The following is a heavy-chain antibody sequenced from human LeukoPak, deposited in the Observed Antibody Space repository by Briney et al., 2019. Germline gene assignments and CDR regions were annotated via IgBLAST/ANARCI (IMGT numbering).Heavy chain of an antibody. V-gene: IGHV3-30*04. CDR2: ISYDGSNK. Sequence: GGSLRLSCAASGFTFSSYAMHWVRQAPGKGLEWVAVISYDGSNKYYADSVKGRFTISRDNSKNTLYLQMNSLRAEDTAVYYCARDFSGSGSYYNLGSNGMDVWGQGTTVTVSS. D-gene: IGHD3-10*01. CDR1: GFTFSSYA. J-gene: IGHJ6*02. CDR3: ARDFSGSGSYYNLGSNGMDV.